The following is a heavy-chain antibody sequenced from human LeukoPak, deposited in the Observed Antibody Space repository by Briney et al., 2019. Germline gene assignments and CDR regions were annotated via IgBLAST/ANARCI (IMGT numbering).Heavy chain of an antibody. CDR1: GGSISSYY. CDR3: ARGGGYSSSHRPFDY. J-gene: IGHJ4*02. Sequence: PSETLSLTCTVSGGSISSYYWSWIRQPPGKGLEWIGYIYYSGSTNYNPSLKSRVTISVDTSKNQFSLKLSSVTAADTAVYYCARGGGYSSSHRPFDYWGQGTLVTVSS. D-gene: IGHD6-6*01. CDR2: IYYSGST. V-gene: IGHV4-59*01.